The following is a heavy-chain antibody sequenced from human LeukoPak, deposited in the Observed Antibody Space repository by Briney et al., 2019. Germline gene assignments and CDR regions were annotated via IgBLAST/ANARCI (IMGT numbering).Heavy chain of an antibody. Sequence: GGSLRLSCAASGFTFSSYWMSWVRQAPGKGLEWEGNIKKDGSEKYYVDSVKGRFTISRDNAKTSLYLQMNSLRAEDTAVYYCARHLSGVTGYTYGRGIDYWGQGTLVTVSS. CDR2: IKKDGSEK. V-gene: IGHV3-7*01. J-gene: IGHJ4*02. D-gene: IGHD5-18*01. CDR1: GFTFSSYW. CDR3: ARHLSGVTGYTYGRGIDY.